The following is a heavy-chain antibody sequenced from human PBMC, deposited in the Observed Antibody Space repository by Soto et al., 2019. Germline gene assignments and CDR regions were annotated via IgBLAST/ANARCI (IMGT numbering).Heavy chain of an antibody. CDR1: GFTFSTYE. J-gene: IGHJ4*02. V-gene: IGHV3-48*03. CDR3: ARIGTVLTPNDS. D-gene: IGHD2-21*02. Sequence: GGSLRLSCVGSGFTFSTYEMQWVRQAPGKGLEWVSYISSGGSTIFYGESVKGRFTVSRDNDRSSLYLQMNSLRVEDSGVYYCARIGTVLTPNDSWGQGTLVTVSS. CDR2: ISSGGSTI.